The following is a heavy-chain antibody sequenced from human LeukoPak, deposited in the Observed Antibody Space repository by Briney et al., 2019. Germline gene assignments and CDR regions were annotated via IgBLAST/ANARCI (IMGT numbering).Heavy chain of an antibody. D-gene: IGHD5-18*01. CDR3: ARRGEGPGGYGPYYFDY. Sequence: ASVKVSCKASGYTFTSYYMHWVRQAPGQGLEWMGIINPSGGSTSYAQKFQGRVTMTRDTSTSTVYMELSSLRSEDTAVYYCARRGEGPGGYGPYYFDYWGQGTLVTVSS. CDR1: GYTFTSYY. CDR2: INPSGGST. V-gene: IGHV1-46*01. J-gene: IGHJ4*02.